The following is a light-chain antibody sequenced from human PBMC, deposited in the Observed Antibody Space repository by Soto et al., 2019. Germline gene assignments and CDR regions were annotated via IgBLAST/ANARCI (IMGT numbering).Light chain of an antibody. CDR1: SSDVGGYNY. V-gene: IGLV2-14*01. Sequence: QSALTQPASVSGSPGQSITISCTGTSSDVGGYNYVSWYQQHPGKAPKLMIYEASNRPSGVSTRFCDSKYDNTASLPISGLQAEAEADYYCSSYTSSSTHVVFGGGTKLTVL. J-gene: IGLJ2*01. CDR2: EAS. CDR3: SSYTSSSTHVV.